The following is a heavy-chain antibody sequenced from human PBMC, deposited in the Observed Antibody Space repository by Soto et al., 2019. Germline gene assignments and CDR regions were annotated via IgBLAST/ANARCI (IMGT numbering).Heavy chain of an antibody. Sequence: SETLSLTCTVSGGSISSYYWSWMRQPPGKGLEWIGYIYYSGSTNYNPSLKSRVTISVDTSKNQFSLKLSSVTAADTAVYYCARRAYCGGDCYSAGAFDIWGQGTMVTVSS. D-gene: IGHD2-21*02. J-gene: IGHJ3*02. CDR1: GGSISSYY. V-gene: IGHV4-59*01. CDR2: IYYSGST. CDR3: ARRAYCGGDCYSAGAFDI.